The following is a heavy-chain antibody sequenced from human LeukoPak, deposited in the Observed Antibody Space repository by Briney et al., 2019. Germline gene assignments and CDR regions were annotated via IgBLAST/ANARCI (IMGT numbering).Heavy chain of an antibody. V-gene: IGHV3-23*01. CDR2: ISGSGGST. J-gene: IGHJ5*02. CDR1: GFTFSYYA. Sequence: TGGSLRLSCAASGFTFSYYAMSWVRQAPGKGLEGVSAISGSGGSTYYADSVKGRFTISRDNSKNTLYLQMNSLSAEDTAVYYCAKDSYCSGGSCYSGGVDPWGQGTLVTVSS. CDR3: AKDSYCSGGSCYSGGVDP. D-gene: IGHD2-15*01.